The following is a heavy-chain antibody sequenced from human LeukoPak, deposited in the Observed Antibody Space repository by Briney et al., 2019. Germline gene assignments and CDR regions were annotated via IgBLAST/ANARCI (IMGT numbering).Heavy chain of an antibody. Sequence: KPSETLSLTCTVSGGSISSYYWSWIRQPPEKGLEWIGYTHYSGSTKYNPSLKSRLTMSLDTSKSQFSLRLSSVTAADTAVYYCAKAAKYYFGSDTYYYFDYWGQGTVVTVSS. CDR2: THYSGST. CDR1: GGSISSYY. D-gene: IGHD3-10*01. V-gene: IGHV4-59*01. J-gene: IGHJ4*02. CDR3: AKAAKYYFGSDTYYYFDY.